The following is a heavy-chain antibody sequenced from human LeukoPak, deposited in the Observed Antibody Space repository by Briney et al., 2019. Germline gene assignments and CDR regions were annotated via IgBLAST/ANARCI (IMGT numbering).Heavy chain of an antibody. CDR2: ISYDGSNK. Sequence: GGSLRLSCAASGFTFSSYSMNWVRQAPGKGLEWVAVISYDGSNKYYADSVKGRFTISRDNSKNTLYLQMNSLRAEDTAVYYCAKDPFFSSGGGLDYWGQGTLVTVSS. J-gene: IGHJ4*02. CDR3: AKDPFFSSGGGLDY. V-gene: IGHV3-30*18. CDR1: GFTFSSYS. D-gene: IGHD3-16*01.